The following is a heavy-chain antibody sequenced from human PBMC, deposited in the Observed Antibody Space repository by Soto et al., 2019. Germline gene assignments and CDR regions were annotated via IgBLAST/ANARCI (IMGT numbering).Heavy chain of an antibody. CDR3: AKEETPRVSRWDDY. Sequence: QVQLVESGGGVAQPGGSLRLSCAGSGFVFSEYGIDWVRQAPGKGLEWVAVISHEGSAQYYADSVRGRFTVSRDNSKNMVYLRVTSLRYEDKAMYHCAKEETPRVSRWDDYWGQGARVIVSS. D-gene: IGHD1-26*01. CDR1: GFVFSEYG. CDR2: ISHEGSAQ. V-gene: IGHV3-30*18. J-gene: IGHJ4*02.